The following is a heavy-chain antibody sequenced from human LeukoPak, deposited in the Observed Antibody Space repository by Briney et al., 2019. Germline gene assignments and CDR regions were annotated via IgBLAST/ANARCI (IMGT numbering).Heavy chain of an antibody. CDR2: ISSSSSYI. V-gene: IGHV3-21*04. Sequence: NPGGSLRLSCAASGFTFSSYWMSWVRQAPGKGLEWVSSISSSSSYIYYADSVKGRFTISRDNAKNSLYLQMNSLRAEDTAFYYCARDMGEYYYGSVSNRFDPWGQGTLVTVPS. CDR1: GFTFSSYW. D-gene: IGHD3-10*01. J-gene: IGHJ5*02. CDR3: ARDMGEYYYGSVSNRFDP.